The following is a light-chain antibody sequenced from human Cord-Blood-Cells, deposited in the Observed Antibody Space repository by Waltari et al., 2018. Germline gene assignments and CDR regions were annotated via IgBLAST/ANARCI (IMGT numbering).Light chain of an antibody. V-gene: IGKV1-9*01. Sequence: IQLTQSPSSSSASVGDRVTITCRASQGISSYLAWYQQKPGKAPKLLIYAASTLQSGVPSRFSGSGSGTDFTLTISSLQPEDFATYYCQQLNSLFTFGPGTKVDIK. CDR2: AAS. CDR1: QGISSY. J-gene: IGKJ3*01. CDR3: QQLNSLFT.